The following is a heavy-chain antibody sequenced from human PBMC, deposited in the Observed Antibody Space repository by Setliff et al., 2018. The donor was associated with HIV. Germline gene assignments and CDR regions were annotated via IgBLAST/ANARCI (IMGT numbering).Heavy chain of an antibody. CDR1: GGSIRSGSYY. J-gene: IGHJ4*02. D-gene: IGHD3-10*01. CDR2: IYTSGST. CDR3: ARESYFYYFDY. Sequence: LSLTCTVSGGSIRSGSYYWSWIRQPAGKGLEWIGRIYTSGSTNYNPSLKSRVTISVDTSKNQLSLKLSSVTAADAAVYYCARESYFYYFDYWGQGTLVTVSS. V-gene: IGHV4-61*02.